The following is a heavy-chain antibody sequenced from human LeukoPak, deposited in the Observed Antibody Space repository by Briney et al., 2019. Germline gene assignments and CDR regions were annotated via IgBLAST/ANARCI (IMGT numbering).Heavy chain of an antibody. J-gene: IGHJ4*02. CDR3: ARISRHSITMVRGLGDYFDY. Sequence: PSETLSLTCTVSGGSISSSTYYWAWIRQPPGKGLEWIGSIYYGGNTNYNPSLKSRLTISLDTSRNQFSLKLSSVTAADTAVYYCARISRHSITMVRGLGDYFDYWGQGTLVTVSS. CDR1: GGSISSSTYY. V-gene: IGHV4-39*07. CDR2: IYYGGNT. D-gene: IGHD3-10*01.